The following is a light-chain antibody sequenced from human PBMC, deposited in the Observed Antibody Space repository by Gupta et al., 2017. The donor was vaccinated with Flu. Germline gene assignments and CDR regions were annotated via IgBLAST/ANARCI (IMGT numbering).Light chain of an antibody. Sequence: NSCTVSQSLSYKNGSNLLYWFQQTPSQSTRRLNYEVSNRDSGVPNSFSGSGWDTYFTMKISRVEAEDVGVYYCMRGTHPWTFGQGTRLEI. V-gene: IGKV2-30*01. J-gene: IGKJ2*02. CDR3: MRGTHPWT. CDR2: EVS. CDR1: QSLSYKNGSNL.